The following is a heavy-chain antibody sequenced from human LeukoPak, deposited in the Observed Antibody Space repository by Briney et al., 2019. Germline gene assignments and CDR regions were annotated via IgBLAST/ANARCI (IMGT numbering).Heavy chain of an antibody. V-gene: IGHV4-30-2*01. CDR2: IYHSGST. CDR3: ARGSYYDILTGYYGAYYFDY. Sequence: SETLSLTCAVYGGSISSGGYSWSWIRQPPGKGLEWIGYIYHSGSTYYNPTLKSRVTISVERSKNQFSLRLSSVTAADTAVYFCARGSYYDILTGYYGAYYFDYWGQGTLVTVSS. CDR1: GGSISSGGYS. D-gene: IGHD3-9*01. J-gene: IGHJ4*02.